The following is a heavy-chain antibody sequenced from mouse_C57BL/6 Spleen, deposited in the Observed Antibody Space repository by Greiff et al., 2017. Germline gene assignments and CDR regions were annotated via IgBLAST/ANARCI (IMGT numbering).Heavy chain of an antibody. CDR1: GFTFSSYT. D-gene: IGHD1-1*01. CDR3: ASRNYYGSSYKDAMDD. CDR2: ISGGGGNT. J-gene: IGHJ4*01. Sequence: VNLEESGGGLVTPGGSLKLSCAASGFTFSSYTMSWVRQTPEKRLEWVATISGGGGNTYYPDSVKGRFTISRDNAKHTLYLQMSSLRSEDTALYYCASRNYYGSSYKDAMDDWGQGTSVTVSS. V-gene: IGHV5-9*01.